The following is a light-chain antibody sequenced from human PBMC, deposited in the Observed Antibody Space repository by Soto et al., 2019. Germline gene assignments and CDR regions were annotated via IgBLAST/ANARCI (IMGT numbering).Light chain of an antibody. CDR3: QQLHSNPYT. CDR2: AAS. V-gene: IGKV1-9*01. CDR1: QGITNY. J-gene: IGKJ2*01. Sequence: DIQLIQSPSFLSASVGDRVTITCRASQGITNYLAWYQQKPGTAPQLLIYAASTLQSGVPSRFSGSGSGTEFTLTISSLQPEDFATYYCQQLHSNPYTFGQGTKVEI.